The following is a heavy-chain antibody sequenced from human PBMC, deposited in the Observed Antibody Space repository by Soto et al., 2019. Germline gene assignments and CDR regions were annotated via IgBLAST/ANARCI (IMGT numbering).Heavy chain of an antibody. Sequence: PGGSLRLSCAVSGLTFRSYGMHWVRQAPGKGLEWVAVISYDGNNKYYADSVKGRFTISRDNSKNTLYLQMNSLRAEDTAVYYCAKDLAGDFWSGYHYFDYWGQGTMVTVSS. CDR2: ISYDGNNK. CDR3: AKDLAGDFWSGYHYFDY. D-gene: IGHD3-3*01. V-gene: IGHV3-30*18. CDR1: GLTFRSYG. J-gene: IGHJ4*02.